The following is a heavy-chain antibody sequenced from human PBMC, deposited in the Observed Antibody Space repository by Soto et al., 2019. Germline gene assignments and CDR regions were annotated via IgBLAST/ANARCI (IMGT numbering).Heavy chain of an antibody. CDR3: ARLYGGNPYYYYYGMDV. Sequence: DALSRTCTVSGGSIRRYYGGWVRQPPGKGLEWIGYIYYSGSTNYNPSLKSRVTISVDTSKNQFSLKLSSVTAADTAVYYCARLYGGNPYYYYYGMDVWGQGTTVTVSS. V-gene: IGHV4-59*01. J-gene: IGHJ6*02. CDR1: GGSIRRYY. D-gene: IGHD2-15*01. CDR2: IYYSGST.